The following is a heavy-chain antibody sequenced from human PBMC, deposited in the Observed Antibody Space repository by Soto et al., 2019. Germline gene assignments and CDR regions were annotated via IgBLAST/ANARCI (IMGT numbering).Heavy chain of an antibody. CDR2: ISYDGSNK. Sequence: QVQLVESGGGVVQPGRSLRLSCAASGFTFSSYGMHWVRQAPGKGLEWVAVISYDGSNKYYADSVKGRFTISRDNSKNTLYLQMNSLRAEDTAVYYCAKAAGEVVVAAILIYYGMDVWGQGTTVTVSS. V-gene: IGHV3-30*18. CDR1: GFTFSSYG. J-gene: IGHJ6*01. D-gene: IGHD2-15*01. CDR3: AKAAGEVVVAAILIYYGMDV.